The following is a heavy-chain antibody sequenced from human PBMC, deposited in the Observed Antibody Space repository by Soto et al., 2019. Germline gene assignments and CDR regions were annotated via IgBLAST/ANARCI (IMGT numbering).Heavy chain of an antibody. CDR2: IYYSGST. J-gene: IGHJ4*02. CDR3: ASNGGDYGDYDFDY. CDR1: GGSISSSSYY. V-gene: IGHV4-39*01. Sequence: SETLSLTCTVSGGSISSSSYYWGWIRQPPGKGLEWIGSIYYSGSTYYNPSLKSRVTISVDTSKNQFSLKLSSVTAADTAVYYCASNGGDYGDYDFDYWGQGTLVTVSS. D-gene: IGHD4-17*01.